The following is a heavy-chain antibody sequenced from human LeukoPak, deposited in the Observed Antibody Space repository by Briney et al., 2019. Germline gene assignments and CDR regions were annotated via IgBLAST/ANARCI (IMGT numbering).Heavy chain of an antibody. CDR3: ARVLRYFDWSERSPLDY. V-gene: IGHV4-59*01. Sequence: SETLSLTCTVSGGSIRSYYWSWIRQPPGKGLEWIAYIYYSGSTNYNPSLKSRVTISVDTSKNQFSLKLSSVTAADTAVYYCARVLRYFDWSERSPLDYWGQGTLVTVSS. D-gene: IGHD3-9*01. CDR1: GGSIRSYY. CDR2: IYYSGST. J-gene: IGHJ4*02.